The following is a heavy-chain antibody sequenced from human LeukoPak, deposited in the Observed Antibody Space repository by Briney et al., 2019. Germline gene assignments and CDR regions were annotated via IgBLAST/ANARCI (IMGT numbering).Heavy chain of an antibody. CDR2: INSDESDT. Sequence: PGGSLRLSCAASGFTFSEYWMYWVRQAPGKGLVWVSRINSDESDTTYADSVKGRFTISRDNTKNTLYLQMNSLRVEDTALYYCARAGYNWEHDYWGQGTLVTVSS. CDR1: GFTFSEYW. V-gene: IGHV3-74*01. J-gene: IGHJ4*02. CDR3: ARAGYNWEHDY. D-gene: IGHD5-24*01.